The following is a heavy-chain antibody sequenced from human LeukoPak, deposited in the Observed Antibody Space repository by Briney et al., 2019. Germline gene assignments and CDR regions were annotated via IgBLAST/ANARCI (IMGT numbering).Heavy chain of an antibody. J-gene: IGHJ4*02. CDR2: ISSTGDTK. CDR3: ARDPHATGDYYFDN. CDR1: EFTFTAYP. V-gene: IGHV3-21*01. Sequence: GGSLRLSCAPSEFTFTAYPMSGVPQAPGRGRKWASSISSTGDTKHYADSVRGRFTISRDNAKKSLFLQMSGLSPEDTAVYYCARDPHATGDYYFDNWGQGTLVTVSS.